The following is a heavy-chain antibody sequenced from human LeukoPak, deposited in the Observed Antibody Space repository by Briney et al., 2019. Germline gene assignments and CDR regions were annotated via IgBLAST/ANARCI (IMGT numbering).Heavy chain of an antibody. CDR3: ARDRLDIVVFPPSKQRRYMDV. D-gene: IGHD2-15*01. CDR1: GGSISSSSYY. J-gene: IGHJ6*03. Sequence: ETLSLTCTVSGGSISSSSYYWGWIRQPPGKGLEWIGSIYYSGSTYYNSSLKSRVTISVDTSKNQFSLKLSSVTAADTAVYYCARDRLDIVVFPPSKQRRYMDVWGKGTTVTVSS. CDR2: IYYSGST. V-gene: IGHV4-39*07.